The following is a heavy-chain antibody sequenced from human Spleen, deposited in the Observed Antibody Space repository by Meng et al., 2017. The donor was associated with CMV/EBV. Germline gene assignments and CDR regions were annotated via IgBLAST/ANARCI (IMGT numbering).Heavy chain of an antibody. J-gene: IGHJ5*02. CDR1: GGAFSRYT. V-gene: IGHV1-69*05. CDR2: IIPMYGTA. CDR3: ARAKGDPVWSGYRRPFNWFDP. Sequence: SVKVSCKASGGAFSRYTITWVRQAPGQGLEWMGGIIPMYGTADYAQKFQGRVTVTTDESTSTAYMELSSLRSEDTAVYYCARAKGDPVWSGYRRPFNWFDPWGQGTLVTVSS. D-gene: IGHD3-3*01.